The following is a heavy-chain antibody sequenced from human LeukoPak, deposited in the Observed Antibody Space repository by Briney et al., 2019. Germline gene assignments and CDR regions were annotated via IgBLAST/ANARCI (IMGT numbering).Heavy chain of an antibody. V-gene: IGHV4-39*01. D-gene: IGHD3-9*01. J-gene: IGHJ3*02. CDR3: ARSRYFVWLVDAFDI. CDR2: IHYSGST. Sequence: PETLSLTCTVSGGSISSSSYYWGWIRQPPGKGLEWIGSIHYSGSTYYNPSLKSRVTISVDTSKNQFSLKLSSVTAADTAVYYCARSRYFVWLVDAFDIWGQGTMVTVSS. CDR1: GGSISSSSYY.